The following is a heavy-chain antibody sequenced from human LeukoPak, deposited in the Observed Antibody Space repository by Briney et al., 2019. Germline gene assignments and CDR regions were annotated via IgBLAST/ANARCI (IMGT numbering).Heavy chain of an antibody. CDR2: ITSDGSRP. D-gene: IGHD6-19*01. CDR1: GFTFSSYW. V-gene: IGHV3-74*01. J-gene: IGHJ4*02. Sequence: GESLRLSCAASGFTFSSYWMHWVRQAPGKGLVWVSRITSDGSRPTSADSVKGRFTISSDNAKNTLHLQMNSLRAEDTAVYYCARDVQAGPGYWGQGTLVTVSS. CDR3: ARDVQAGPGY.